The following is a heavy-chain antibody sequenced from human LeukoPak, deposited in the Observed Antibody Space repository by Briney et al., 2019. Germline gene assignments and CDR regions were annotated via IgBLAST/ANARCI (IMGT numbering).Heavy chain of an antibody. J-gene: IGHJ4*02. Sequence: AGGSLRLSCAASGFTFSSYWMSWVRQAPGKGLEWVANIKQDGSEKYYVGSVKGRFTISRDNAKNSLYLQMNSLRAEDTAVYYWARAREGGDCPFDYWGQGTLLTVSS. D-gene: IGHD2-21*02. CDR2: IKQDGSEK. V-gene: IGHV3-7*01. CDR3: ARAREGGDCPFDY. CDR1: GFTFSSYW.